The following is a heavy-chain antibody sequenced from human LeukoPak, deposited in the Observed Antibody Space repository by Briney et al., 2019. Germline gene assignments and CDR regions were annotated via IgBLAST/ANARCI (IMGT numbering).Heavy chain of an antibody. D-gene: IGHD6-13*01. CDR2: IYHSGST. Sequence: SETLSLTCTVSGYSISSGYYWGWIRQPPGKGLEWIGSIYHSGSTNYNPSLKSRVTISVDTSKNQFSLKLSSVTAADTAVYYCARGAAAGYYYYYYMDVWGKGTTVTVSS. V-gene: IGHV4-38-2*02. CDR3: ARGAAAGYYYYYYMDV. CDR1: GYSISSGYY. J-gene: IGHJ6*03.